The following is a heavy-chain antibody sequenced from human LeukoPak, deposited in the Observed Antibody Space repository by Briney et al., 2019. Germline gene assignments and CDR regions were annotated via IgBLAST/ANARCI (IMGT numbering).Heavy chain of an antibody. V-gene: IGHV3-30*03. CDR3: ARDHYWLEYCINGVCRDTFDI. Sequence: GGSLRLSCVASGFTLSSYGMHWVRQAPGKGLEWVAVISFDGSNAYYADSVRGRFIISRDNSKDTLYLQVNSLRAEDTAVYYCARDHYWLEYCINGVCRDTFDIWGQGTMVT. D-gene: IGHD2-8*01. J-gene: IGHJ3*02. CDR2: ISFDGSNA. CDR1: GFTLSSYG.